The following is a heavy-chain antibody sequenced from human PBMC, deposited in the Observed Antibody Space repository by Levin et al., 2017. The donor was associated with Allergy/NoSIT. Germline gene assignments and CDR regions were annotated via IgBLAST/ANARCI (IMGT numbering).Heavy chain of an antibody. V-gene: IGHV3-9*01. CDR3: AKGKFEDSSLFYFNL. J-gene: IGHJ4*02. CDR1: GFSFDDYA. CDR2: ISWDSVNI. Sequence: GGSLRLSCTASGFSFDDYAMHWVRQVPGKGLEWVSGISWDSVNIAYGDSVKGRFTISRDNAKKSLHLQMNSLRLEDTAVYYCAKGKFEDSSLFYFNLWGQGLLVTFSS. D-gene: IGHD3-22*01.